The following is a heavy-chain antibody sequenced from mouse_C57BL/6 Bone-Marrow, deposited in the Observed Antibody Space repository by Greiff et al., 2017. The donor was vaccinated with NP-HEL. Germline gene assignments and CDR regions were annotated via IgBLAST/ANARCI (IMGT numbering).Heavy chain of an antibody. J-gene: IGHJ3*01. CDR3: ARRGYSNYVWFAY. CDR1: GYAFTNYL. CDR2: INPGSGGT. Sequence: VQLQQSGAELVRPGTSVKVSCKASGYAFTNYLIEWVKQRPGQGLEWIGVINPGSGGTNYNEKFKGKATLTADKSSSTAYMQLSRLTSEDSAVYFCARRGYSNYVWFAYWGQGTLVTVSA. V-gene: IGHV1-54*01. D-gene: IGHD2-5*01.